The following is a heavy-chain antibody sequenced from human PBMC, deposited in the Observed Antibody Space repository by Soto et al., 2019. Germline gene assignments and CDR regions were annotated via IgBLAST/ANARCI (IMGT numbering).Heavy chain of an antibody. CDR1: GFSVSRNY. D-gene: IGHD3-10*01. CDR3: ARVPGRL. J-gene: IGHJ4*02. V-gene: IGHV3-53*02. CDR2: VYSGGAT. Sequence: QLVETGGGLIQPGTSLPLSCAAAGFSVSRNYMTWVRQSPGKGLEWVSFVYSGGATFYADSVKGRFILSRDDSQNTMYLQMNNLRADDTAVSYCARVPGRLWGRGTLVTVAS.